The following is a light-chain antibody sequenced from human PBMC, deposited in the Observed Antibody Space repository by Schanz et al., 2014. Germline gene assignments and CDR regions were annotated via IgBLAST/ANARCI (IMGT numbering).Light chain of an antibody. V-gene: IGLV2-14*02. CDR2: EGN. CDR1: SSDVGNYNL. J-gene: IGLJ2*01. Sequence: QSALTHPASVSGSPGQSITISCTGTSSDVGNYNLVSWFQQHPGKAPKVMIYEGNKRPSGVAYRFSGSKSGNTASLTISGLQAEDEADYYCSSYTSSSTLIFGGGTKVTVL. CDR3: SSYTSSSTLI.